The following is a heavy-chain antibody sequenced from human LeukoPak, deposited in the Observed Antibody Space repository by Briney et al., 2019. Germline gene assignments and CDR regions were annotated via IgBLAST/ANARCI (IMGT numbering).Heavy chain of an antibody. V-gene: IGHV3-21*01. J-gene: IGHJ4*02. CDR2: ISSSSSYI. CDR1: RFTFSSYS. Sequence: GGSLRLSCAASRFTFSSYSMNWVRQAPGKGLEWVSSISSSSSYIYYADSVKGRFTISRDNAKNSLYLQMNSLRAEDTAVYYCARSSDIVVVPAAIRPPDYWGQGTLVTVSS. CDR3: ARSSDIVVVPAAIRPPDY. D-gene: IGHD2-2*02.